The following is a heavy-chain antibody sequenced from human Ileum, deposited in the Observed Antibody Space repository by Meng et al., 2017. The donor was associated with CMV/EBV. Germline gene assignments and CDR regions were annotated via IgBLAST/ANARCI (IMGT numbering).Heavy chain of an antibody. CDR3: VRVAGWRFDN. Sequence: KVSCKASGYTLAIYGIHWVRQAPGQRLEWMGWVNPGNGKTKYSKEFQGRVTITRETSATTVHMELSSLRSDDTAIYYCVRVAGWRFDNWGQGTLVTVSS. CDR1: GYTLAIYG. D-gene: IGHD5-24*01. CDR2: VNPGNGKT. V-gene: IGHV1-3*01. J-gene: IGHJ4*02.